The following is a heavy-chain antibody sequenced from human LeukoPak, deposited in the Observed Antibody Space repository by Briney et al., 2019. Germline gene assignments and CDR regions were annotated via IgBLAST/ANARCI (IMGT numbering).Heavy chain of an antibody. D-gene: IGHD2-2*01. V-gene: IGHV6-1*01. CDR1: GDSVSSNSAA. CDR3: ARDSLGYCSSTSCYYYGMDV. J-gene: IGHJ6*02. CDR2: TYYRSKWYN. Sequence: SQTLSLTCAISGDSVSSNSAAWNWIRQSPSRGLEWLGRTYYRSKWYNDYAVSVKSRITINPDTSKNQFSLQLNSVTPEDTAVYYCARDSLGYCSSTSCYYYGMDVWGQGTTVTVSS.